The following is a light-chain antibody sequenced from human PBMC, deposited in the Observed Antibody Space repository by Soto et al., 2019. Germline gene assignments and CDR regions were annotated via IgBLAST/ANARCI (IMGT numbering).Light chain of an antibody. CDR1: QSISSSY. CDR2: GAS. V-gene: IGKV3-20*01. CDR3: QQYDNSLYT. J-gene: IGKJ2*01. Sequence: EIVLTQSTGTLSLSPGERAALSCRASQSISSSYLAWYQQKPGQAPRLLIYGASSRATGIPDRFTGSGSGTDFTLTISRLEPEDFAVYYCQQYDNSLYTFGQGTKLEIK.